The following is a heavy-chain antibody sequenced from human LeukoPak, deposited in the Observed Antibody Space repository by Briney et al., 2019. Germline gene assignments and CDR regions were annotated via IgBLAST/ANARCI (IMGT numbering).Heavy chain of an antibody. D-gene: IGHD6-13*01. Sequence: PGGSLRLSCAASGFTFISYWMTWVRQAPGKGLEWVAVISYDGSNKYYADSVKGRFTISRDNSKNTLYLQMNSLRVEDTAVYYCARGAQLVISPFDYWGQGTLVTVSS. V-gene: IGHV3-30*03. CDR3: ARGAQLVISPFDY. CDR2: ISYDGSNK. J-gene: IGHJ4*02. CDR1: GFTFISYW.